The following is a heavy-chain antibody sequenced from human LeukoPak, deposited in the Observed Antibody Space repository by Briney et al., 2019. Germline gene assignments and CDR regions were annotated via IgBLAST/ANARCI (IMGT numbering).Heavy chain of an antibody. CDR3: AKDKVGDGYTDY. J-gene: IGHJ4*02. CDR1: GFTFSSYA. Sequence: AGGSLRLSCAASGFTFSSYAMTWVRQAPGKGLEWVSSISGSGGSTYYADSVKGRFTISRDNSKNTLYLQMNSLRAEDTAVYYCAKDKVGDGYTDYWGQGTLVTVSS. CDR2: ISGSGGST. V-gene: IGHV3-23*01. D-gene: IGHD5-24*01.